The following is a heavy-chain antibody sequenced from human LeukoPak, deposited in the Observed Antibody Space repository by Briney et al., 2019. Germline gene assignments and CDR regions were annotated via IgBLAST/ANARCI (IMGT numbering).Heavy chain of an antibody. CDR3: AKDPYGSVSYYYYMDV. J-gene: IGHJ6*03. CDR1: GFTFSNYG. D-gene: IGHD5/OR15-5a*01. CDR2: IRFDGSNK. V-gene: IGHV3-30*02. Sequence: GGSLRLSCAASGFTFSNYGMHWVRQAPGKGLEWVAFIRFDGSNKYYADSVKGRFTISRDNSKNTLYLQMNSLRTEDTAVYYCAKDPYGSVSYYYYMDVWGKGTTVTVSS.